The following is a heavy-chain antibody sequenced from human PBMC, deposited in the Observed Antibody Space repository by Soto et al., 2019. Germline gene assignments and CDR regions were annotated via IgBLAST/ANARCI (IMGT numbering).Heavy chain of an antibody. D-gene: IGHD6-6*01. V-gene: IGHV3-23*01. Sequence: GGSLRLSCAASGFTFSDHFMSWVRQAPGKGLEWVSAISGSVGSTYHADSVKGRFTISRDNSKNTLYLQMNSLRDNDTAVYYCAKDRTIAARNFDDWGQGALVTVSS. J-gene: IGHJ4*02. CDR1: GFTFSDHF. CDR3: AKDRTIAARNFDD. CDR2: ISGSVGST.